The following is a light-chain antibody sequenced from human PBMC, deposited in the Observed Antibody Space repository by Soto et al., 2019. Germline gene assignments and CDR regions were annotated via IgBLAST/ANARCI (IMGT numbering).Light chain of an antibody. CDR2: GAS. Sequence: EIVLTQSPGSLSLSPGERVTLSCRASQSVSGSYLAWYQQKPGQAPRLLIFGASSRATGIPDRFSGSGSGTDFTLTIGRLEPEDFAVYYCQQYGSSPGTFGQGTKLEIK. CDR1: QSVSGSY. J-gene: IGKJ2*01. CDR3: QQYGSSPGT. V-gene: IGKV3-20*01.